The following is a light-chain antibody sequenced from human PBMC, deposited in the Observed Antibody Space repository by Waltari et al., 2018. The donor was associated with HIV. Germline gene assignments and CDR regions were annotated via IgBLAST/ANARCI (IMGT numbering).Light chain of an antibody. CDR2: AAS. CDR3: QQSYTLA. V-gene: IGKV1-39*01. Sequence: DIQMTQSPSSLSASVGDRVTITCRASQSISTYLNWYQQNPGKAPKLLIYAASSFQSGVPSRFGGSGSGTDFTLTISSLEPEDFATYYCQQSYTLAFGQGTKVEFK. CDR1: QSISTY. J-gene: IGKJ1*01.